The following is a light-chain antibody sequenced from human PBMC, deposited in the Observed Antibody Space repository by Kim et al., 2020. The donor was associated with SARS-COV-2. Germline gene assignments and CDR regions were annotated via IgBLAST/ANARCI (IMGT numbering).Light chain of an antibody. CDR3: QQADSFPWT. J-gene: IGKJ1*01. Sequence: ASVGDRVTITCRASQGIRNWLSWYQQKPGKAPKLLIHAASSLQSGVPSRFSGTGSGTDFTLTINSLQPEDFATYYCQQADSFPWTFGQGTKVEIK. V-gene: IGKV1-12*02. CDR1: QGIRNW. CDR2: AAS.